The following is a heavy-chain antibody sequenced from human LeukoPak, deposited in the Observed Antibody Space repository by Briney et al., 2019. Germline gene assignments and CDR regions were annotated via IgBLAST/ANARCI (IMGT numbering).Heavy chain of an antibody. V-gene: IGHV1-8*01. Sequence: GASVKVSCKASGYTFTSYDNNWVRQATGQGLEWMGWMNPNSGNTGYAQKFQGRVTMTRNTSISTAYMELSSLRSEDTAVYYCARGERYSSSWYFQHWGQGTLVTVSS. CDR3: ARGERYSSSWYFQH. D-gene: IGHD6-13*01. J-gene: IGHJ1*01. CDR2: MNPNSGNT. CDR1: GYTFTSYD.